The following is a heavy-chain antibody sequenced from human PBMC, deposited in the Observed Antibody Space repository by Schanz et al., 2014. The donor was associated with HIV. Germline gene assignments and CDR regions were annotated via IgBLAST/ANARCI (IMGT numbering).Heavy chain of an antibody. V-gene: IGHV3-74*01. CDR2: VKYDGSTK. J-gene: IGHJ4*02. CDR1: GFKFSDSW. D-gene: IGHD5-12*01. CDR3: ARGRDGYNSVYFDY. Sequence: EMQLVESGGGLVQPGGALRLSCVASGFKFSDSWMHWVRQTPGKGPVWVSRVKYDGSTKEYADSVKGRFTISRDNAKNTVYLQMNSLRAEDTAVYYCARGRDGYNSVYFDYWGQGTLVTVSS.